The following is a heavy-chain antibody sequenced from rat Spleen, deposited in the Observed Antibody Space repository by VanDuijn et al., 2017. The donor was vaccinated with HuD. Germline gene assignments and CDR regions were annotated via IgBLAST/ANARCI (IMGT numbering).Heavy chain of an antibody. J-gene: IGHJ3*01. V-gene: IGHV2-13*01. D-gene: IGHD1-12*03. CDR2: IWGDGRT. CDR1: GFSLSNNG. CDR3: TRSWGYYYDGSPQWFAY. Sequence: QVQLKESGPGLVQPSQTLSLTCTVSGFSLSNNGVSWVRQPPGKGLEWMGGIWGDGRTNYNSVLKSRLSISRDTSKSQVFLKMNSLQTDDTAIYFCTRSWGYYYDGSPQWFAYWGQGTLVTVSS.